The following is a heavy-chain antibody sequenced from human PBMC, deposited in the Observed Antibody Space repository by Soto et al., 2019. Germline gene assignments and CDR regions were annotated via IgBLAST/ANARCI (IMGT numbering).Heavy chain of an antibody. CDR3: ARGRYGYCSSTSCRNYYYYGMDV. D-gene: IGHD2-2*01. CDR2: INHSGST. V-gene: IGHV4-34*01. Sequence: SETLSLTWAVEGGTSSGYYWSWISKKTGKGREGIGEINHSGSTNYNPSLKSRVTISVDTSKNQFSLKLSSVTAADTAVYYCARGRYGYCSSTSCRNYYYYGMDVWGQGTTVTVSS. CDR1: GGTSSGYY. J-gene: IGHJ6*02.